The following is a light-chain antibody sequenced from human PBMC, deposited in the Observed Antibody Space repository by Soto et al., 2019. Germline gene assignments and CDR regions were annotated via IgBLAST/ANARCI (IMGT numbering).Light chain of an antibody. CDR3: SSYSSSSTPVL. V-gene: IGLV2-14*01. J-gene: IGLJ2*01. Sequence: QSVLTQPASVSGSPGQSITISCTGTSSDVGGYKFVSWYQQHPGIAPKLMIFEVSNRPSGVSRRFSGSKSANTASLTISGLQADDEADYYCSSYSSSSTPVLFGGGTKLTVL. CDR1: SSDVGGYKF. CDR2: EVS.